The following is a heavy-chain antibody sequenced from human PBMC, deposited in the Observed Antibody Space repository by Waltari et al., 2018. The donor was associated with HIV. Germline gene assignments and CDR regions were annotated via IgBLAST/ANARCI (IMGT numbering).Heavy chain of an antibody. V-gene: IGHV4-34*01. CDR3: ARGISYYDFWSGYRKPYFDY. Sequence: QVQLQQWGAGLLKPSETLSLTCAVYGGSFSGYYWSWIRQPPGKGLEWIGEINHSGSTISVDTSKNQFSLKLSSVTAADTAVYYCARGISYYDFWSGYRKPYFDYWGQGTLVTVSS. J-gene: IGHJ4*02. CDR1: GGSFSGYY. D-gene: IGHD3-3*01. CDR2: INHSG.